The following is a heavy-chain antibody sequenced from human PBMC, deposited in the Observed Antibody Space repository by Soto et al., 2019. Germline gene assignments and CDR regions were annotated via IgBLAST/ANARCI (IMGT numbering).Heavy chain of an antibody. Sequence: IRQSPGKGLEWIGSIFFSGRTHYNPSLKSRVSISIDASKNQFSLNSLRAEDTAVYYCARIMNQRRYDILTGYQNYYYYYYMDVWGKGTTVTVSS. V-gene: IGHV4-39*01. CDR2: IFFSGRT. J-gene: IGHJ6*03. D-gene: IGHD3-9*01. CDR3: ARIMNQRRYDILTGYQNYYYYYYMDV.